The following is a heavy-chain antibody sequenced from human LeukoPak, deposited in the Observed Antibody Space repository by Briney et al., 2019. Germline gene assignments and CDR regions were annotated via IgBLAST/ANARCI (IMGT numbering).Heavy chain of an antibody. Sequence: GGSLRLSCAASGFTFSSYAMHWVRQAPGKGLEWVAVISYDGSNKYYADSVKGRFTISRDNSKNTLYLQMNSLRAEDTAVYYCARDSGSYYFDYWGQGTPVTVSS. V-gene: IGHV3-30-3*01. CDR3: ARDSGSYYFDY. CDR1: GFTFSSYA. D-gene: IGHD1-26*01. J-gene: IGHJ4*02. CDR2: ISYDGSNK.